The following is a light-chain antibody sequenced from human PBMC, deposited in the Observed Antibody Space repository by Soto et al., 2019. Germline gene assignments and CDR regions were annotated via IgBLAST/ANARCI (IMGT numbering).Light chain of an antibody. J-gene: IGKJ5*01. CDR2: GAS. Sequence: EIVLTHSPCTLSLSPGERATLSCRASHSVSRTYLAWYQQKPGQAPRLLMYGASDRATGTPGRFSGSGSGTDFTLTISGLEPEDSAVYYCQQFDDSVTFGQGTRLEIK. V-gene: IGKV3-20*01. CDR3: QQFDDSVT. CDR1: HSVSRTY.